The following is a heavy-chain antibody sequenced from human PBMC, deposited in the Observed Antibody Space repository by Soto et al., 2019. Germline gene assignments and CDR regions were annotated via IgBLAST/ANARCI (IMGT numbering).Heavy chain of an antibody. CDR2: ISGSGGST. J-gene: IGHJ5*01. V-gene: IGHV3-23*01. CDR3: ANSRRHLSLAPSLGIPAQRPVGTGHS. Sequence: GGSLWLSFASSVFTVSSSVMTGSRTAQGTGLEWVSAISGSGGSTYYADSVKGRFTISRDNSKTTLYLQMNCLRAEDTAVYYFANSRRHLSLAPSLGIPAQRPVGTGHS. D-gene: IGHD6-25*01. CDR1: VFTVSSSV.